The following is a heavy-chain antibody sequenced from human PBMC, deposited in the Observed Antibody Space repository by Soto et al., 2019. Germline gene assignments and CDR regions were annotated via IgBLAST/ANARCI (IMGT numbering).Heavy chain of an antibody. V-gene: IGHV1-18*01. D-gene: IGHD2-21*02. J-gene: IGHJ4*02. CDR3: VRRREGVVTDFDY. Sequence: QVQLVQSGAEVKKPGASVKVSCKASGYTFTDYGISWVRQAPGQGLEWMGWISAYNVNTNYAQKFQVRFTMTINTSTSKAYREVRSLRSDDTAVYYCVRRREGVVTDFDYWGQGTLVTVSS. CDR2: ISAYNVNT. CDR1: GYTFTDYG.